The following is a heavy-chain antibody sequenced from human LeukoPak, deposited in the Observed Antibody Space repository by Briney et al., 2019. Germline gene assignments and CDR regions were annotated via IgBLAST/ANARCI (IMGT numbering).Heavy chain of an antibody. D-gene: IGHD4-17*01. CDR1: GYTLTELS. V-gene: IGHV1-24*01. CDR3: ATIYGDYGFYFDY. Sequence: GASVKVSCKVSGYTLTELSMHWVRQAPGKGLEWMGGFDPEGGETIYAQKFQGRVTMTEDTSTDTAYMELSSLRSEDTAVYYCATIYGDYGFYFDYWGQGTLVTVSS. J-gene: IGHJ4*02. CDR2: FDPEGGET.